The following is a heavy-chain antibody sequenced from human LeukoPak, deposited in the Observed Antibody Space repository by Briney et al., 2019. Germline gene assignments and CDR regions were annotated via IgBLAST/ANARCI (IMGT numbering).Heavy chain of an antibody. CDR2: IYTSGST. Sequence: SETLSLTCTVSGGSISSDSYYWSWIRQPAGKGLEWIGRIYTSGSTNYNPSLKSRVTISVDTSKNQFSLKLSSVTAADTAVYYCASEYGSGSYRFDYWGQGTLVTVSS. CDR1: GGSISSDSYY. J-gene: IGHJ4*02. CDR3: ASEYGSGSYRFDY. V-gene: IGHV4-61*02. D-gene: IGHD3-10*01.